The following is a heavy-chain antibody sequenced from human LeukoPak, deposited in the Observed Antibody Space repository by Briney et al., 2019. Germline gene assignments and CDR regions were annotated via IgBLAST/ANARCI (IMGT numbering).Heavy chain of an antibody. J-gene: IGHJ4*02. D-gene: IGHD2-21*02. V-gene: IGHV3-66*01. CDR1: GGSMSTSGDY. CDR3: TRGQSYCGADCYSD. CDR2: MYTGGGR. Sequence: ETLSLTCTVSGGSMSTSGDYWGWVRQPPGKGLEWVSVMYTGGGRYYGDSVKGRFTISRDNSKNTVFLQMNSLRVEDTALYYCTRGQSYCGADCYSDWGQGTLVTVSS.